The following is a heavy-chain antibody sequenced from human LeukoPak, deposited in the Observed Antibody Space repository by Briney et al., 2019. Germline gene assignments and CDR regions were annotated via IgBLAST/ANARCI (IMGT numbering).Heavy chain of an antibody. CDR2: IYYSGST. CDR3: ARDPTAAGKGAWFDH. V-gene: IGHV4-39*02. D-gene: IGHD6-13*01. Sequence: AETLSLTCTVSGGSISSSGYYWGCIRQPPGKGLEWIGSIYYSGSTYYNPSLKSRVTISVDTSKNQFSLKLSSVAAADTAVYYCARDPTAAGKGAWFDHWGQGTLVTVSS. CDR1: GGSISSSGYY. J-gene: IGHJ5*02.